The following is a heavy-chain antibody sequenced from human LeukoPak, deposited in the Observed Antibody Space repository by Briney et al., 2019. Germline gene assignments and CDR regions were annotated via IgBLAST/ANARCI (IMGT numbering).Heavy chain of an antibody. CDR1: GGSISSSSYY. V-gene: IGHV4-39*01. J-gene: IGHJ4*02. CDR3: ARHQVVVHSFDY. Sequence: SETLSLTCTVSGGSISSSSYYWGWFRQPPGKGLEWIGSMSYSGNSYYNPSLKRRVTISVDTSKNQFSLKLSSVTAVDTAVYYCARHQVVVHSFDYWGQGTLVTVSS. D-gene: IGHD3-22*01. CDR2: MSYSGNS.